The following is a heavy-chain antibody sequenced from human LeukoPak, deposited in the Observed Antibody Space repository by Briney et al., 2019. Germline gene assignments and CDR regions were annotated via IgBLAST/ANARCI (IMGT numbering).Heavy chain of an antibody. CDR1: GFTFSSYS. CDR3: AKAQGPAAIGSYFDY. V-gene: IGHV3-30*18. J-gene: IGHJ4*02. D-gene: IGHD2-2*01. Sequence: GGSLRLSCAASGFTFSSYSMNWVRQAPGKGLEWVAIISFDGNNNYYADSVKGRFTISRDNSKDTLYLQMNSLRTEDTAVYYCAKAQGPAAIGSYFDYWGQGTLVTVSS. CDR2: ISFDGNNN.